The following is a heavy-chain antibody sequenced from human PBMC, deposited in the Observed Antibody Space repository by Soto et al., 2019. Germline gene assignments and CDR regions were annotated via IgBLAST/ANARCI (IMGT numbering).Heavy chain of an antibody. J-gene: IGHJ5*02. D-gene: IGHD5-12*01. CDR3: ARAISGYVS. V-gene: IGHV1-3*04. CDR1: GITYTTYA. Sequence: QVQLVQSGAEVKKPGASVKVACKASGITYTTYAIHWLRQAPGQGLEWMGWINTGNGNTRYSQRFQGRVPLTTDTSARTAYMDVRSLTSSDTAVYYCARAISGYVSWGQGALITVSA. CDR2: INTGNGNT.